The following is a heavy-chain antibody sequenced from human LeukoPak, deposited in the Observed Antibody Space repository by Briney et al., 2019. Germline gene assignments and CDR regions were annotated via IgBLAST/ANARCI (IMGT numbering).Heavy chain of an antibody. CDR3: AKSGKYSSGWYDY. D-gene: IGHD6-19*01. Sequence: QPGGSLRLSCAASGFTFSSFAISWVRQAPGKGLEWVSAISGSGGSTYYADSVKGRFTISRDNSKNTLYLQMNSLRAEDTAVYYCAKSGKYSSGWYDYWGQGTLVTVSS. CDR1: GFTFSSFA. V-gene: IGHV3-23*01. CDR2: ISGSGGST. J-gene: IGHJ4*02.